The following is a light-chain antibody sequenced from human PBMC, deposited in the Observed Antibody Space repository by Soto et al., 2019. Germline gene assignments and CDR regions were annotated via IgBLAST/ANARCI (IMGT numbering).Light chain of an antibody. Sequence: QSVLTQPASVSGSPGQSIAISCTGTSSDVGGYDYVSWYQQLPGKAPKLMIYDVNNRPSGASNRFSGSKSGNTASLTISGLQAEDEDDYYCRSYTSSSTHVFGTGTKLTVL. CDR3: RSYTSSSTHV. J-gene: IGLJ1*01. CDR2: DVN. CDR1: SSDVGGYDY. V-gene: IGLV2-14*03.